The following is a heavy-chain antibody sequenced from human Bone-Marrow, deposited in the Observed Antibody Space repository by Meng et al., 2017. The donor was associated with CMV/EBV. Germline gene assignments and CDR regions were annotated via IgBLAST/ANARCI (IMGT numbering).Heavy chain of an antibody. J-gene: IGHJ6*02. Sequence: GGSLRLSCAASGFTFSSYEMNWVRQAPGKGLEWVSYISSSGSTIYYADSVKGRFTISRDNSNNTLYLDMTSLRPEDTAVYYCARDGEVRFLEWLTTIRGMDVWGRGPTDTVTS. V-gene: IGHV3-48*03. CDR3: ARDGEVRFLEWLTTIRGMDV. CDR1: GFTFSSYE. D-gene: IGHD3-3*01. CDR2: ISSSGSTI.